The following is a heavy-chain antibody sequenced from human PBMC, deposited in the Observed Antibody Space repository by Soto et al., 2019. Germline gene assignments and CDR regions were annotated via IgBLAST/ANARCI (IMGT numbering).Heavy chain of an antibody. Sequence: SETLSLTCTVSGGSISSYYWSWIRQPPGKGLEWIGYIYYSGSTNYNPSLKSRVTISVDTSKNQFSLKLSSVTAADTAVYYCARQVFVVGPAARGYYYYYMDVWGKGTTVTVSS. J-gene: IGHJ6*03. CDR3: ARQVFVVGPAARGYYYYYMDV. V-gene: IGHV4-59*08. CDR1: GGSISSYY. CDR2: IYYSGST. D-gene: IGHD2-2*01.